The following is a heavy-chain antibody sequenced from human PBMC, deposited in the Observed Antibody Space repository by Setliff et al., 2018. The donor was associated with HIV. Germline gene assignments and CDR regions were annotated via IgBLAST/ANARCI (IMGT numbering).Heavy chain of an antibody. CDR1: GYSFTSYW. Sequence: PGESLKISCKGSGYSFTSYWIAWVRQMPGKGLEWMGIIYPRDSHTRYSPSFQGQVTFSADKSISTAYLQWRSLKASDTAIYYCTRHILAYCAGDCYPLDYWGQGTLVTVSS. CDR3: TRHILAYCAGDCYPLDY. D-gene: IGHD2-21*02. J-gene: IGHJ4*02. CDR2: IYPRDSHT. V-gene: IGHV5-51*01.